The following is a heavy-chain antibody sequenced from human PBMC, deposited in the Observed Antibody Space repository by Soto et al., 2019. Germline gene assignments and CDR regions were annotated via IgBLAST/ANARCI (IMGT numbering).Heavy chain of an antibody. CDR1: GGTFTSFA. D-gene: IGHD4-17*01. CDR2: IIPLFGTT. Sequence: QVQLVQSGAEVKKPGSSVKVSCKASGGTFTSFAISWLRQAPGKGLEWMGEIIPLFGTTNYAQKFQGRVTITADESTTTAYMELSSLRSEDSAVYYCARETTTVTRDYFYYGMDVWGQGTTVTVSS. V-gene: IGHV1-69*01. CDR3: ARETTTVTRDYFYYGMDV. J-gene: IGHJ6*02.